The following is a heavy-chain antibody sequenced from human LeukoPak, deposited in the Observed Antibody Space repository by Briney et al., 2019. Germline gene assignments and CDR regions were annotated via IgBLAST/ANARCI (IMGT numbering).Heavy chain of an antibody. V-gene: IGHV3-23*01. CDR3: AKDRFGSGSPNCSGP. CDR1: GFTFGRYA. J-gene: IGHJ5*02. D-gene: IGHD3-10*01. CDR2: ISGSSGDI. Sequence: GGSLRLSCAGSGFTFGRYAMSWIRQVPGKGLEWVSAISGSSGDIFYTDSVKGRFTISRDNSKNTLYLQRNSLRAGDTAVYYCAKDRFGSGSPNCSGPWGQGTLVTVSS.